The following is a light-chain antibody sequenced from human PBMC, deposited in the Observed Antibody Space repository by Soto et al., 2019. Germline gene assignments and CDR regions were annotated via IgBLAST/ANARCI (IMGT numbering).Light chain of an antibody. CDR1: QSIRSS. CDR2: DAS. V-gene: IGKV1-5*01. CDR3: QHYNSSPIT. J-gene: IGKJ5*01. Sequence: SSSCYSGSPGDRVTFTCRASQSIRSSLAWYQQKPGKAPKLLIYDASSLESGVPSSFSGTGSGTEFTLTISSLQPDDFATYYCQHYNSSPITFGQGTRLEIK.